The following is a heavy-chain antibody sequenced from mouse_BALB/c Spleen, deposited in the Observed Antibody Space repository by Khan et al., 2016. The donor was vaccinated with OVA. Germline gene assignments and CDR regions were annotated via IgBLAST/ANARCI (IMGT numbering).Heavy chain of an antibody. CDR3: ARRTTGYTMDY. V-gene: IGHV1-4*01. CDR2: INPRSGYT. D-gene: IGHD2-14*01. Sequence: VQLQQSGAELARPGASVRMSCKASGYTFTSNTMHWVKKRPGQGLEWIGYINPRSGYTNFNQNFKDKATLTADKSSSTAYMQLRSLTSEDSAVYYCARRTTGYTMDYWGQGTSVTVSS. CDR1: GYTFTSNT. J-gene: IGHJ4*01.